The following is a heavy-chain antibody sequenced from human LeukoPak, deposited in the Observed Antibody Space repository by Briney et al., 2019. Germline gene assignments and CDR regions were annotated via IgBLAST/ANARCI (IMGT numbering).Heavy chain of an antibody. CDR1: GYTFTGNY. J-gene: IGHJ4*02. CDR2: INPNSGGT. V-gene: IGHV1-2*02. CDR3: ARDSVVIISTDFDY. Sequence: ASVKVSSKVSGYTFTGNYMHWVRQAPGQGLEWMGWINPNSGGTKYAQKFQGRGTMTRDTSISTAYMELNRLTSDDTAVYYCARDSVVIISTDFDYWGQGTLVTVSS. D-gene: IGHD3-22*01.